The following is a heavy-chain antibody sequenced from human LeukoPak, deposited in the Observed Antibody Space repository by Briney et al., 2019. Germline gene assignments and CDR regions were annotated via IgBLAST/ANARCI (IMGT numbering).Heavy chain of an antibody. Sequence: GGSLRLPCTASGFTFSSYSMNWVRQAPGKGLEWVSSISSSSSYIYYADSVKGRFTISRDNAKNSLYLQMNSLRAEDTAVYYCARVWCSGGSCYSRAGIDYWGQGTLVTVSS. V-gene: IGHV3-21*01. D-gene: IGHD2-15*01. CDR1: GFTFSSYS. CDR3: ARVWCSGGSCYSRAGIDY. J-gene: IGHJ4*02. CDR2: ISSSSSYI.